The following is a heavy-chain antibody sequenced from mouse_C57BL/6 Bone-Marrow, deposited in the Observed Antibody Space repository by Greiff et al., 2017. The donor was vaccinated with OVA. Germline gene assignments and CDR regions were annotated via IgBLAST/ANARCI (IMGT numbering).Heavy chain of an antibody. J-gene: IGHJ1*03. D-gene: IGHD1-1*01. CDR2: IHPNSGST. CDR1: GYTFTSYW. V-gene: IGHV1-64*01. CDR3: ASNYGSSYWYFDV. Sequence: QVQLQQPGAELVKPGASVKLSCKASGYTFTSYWMHWVKQRPGQGLEWIGMIHPNSGSTNYNEKFKSKATLTVDKSSSTAYMQRSSLTSEDSAVYYCASNYGSSYWYFDVWGTGTTVTVSS.